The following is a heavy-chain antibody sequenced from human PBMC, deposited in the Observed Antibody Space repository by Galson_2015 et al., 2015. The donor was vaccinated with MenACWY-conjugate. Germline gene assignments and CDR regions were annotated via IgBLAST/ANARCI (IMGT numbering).Heavy chain of an antibody. D-gene: IGHD2-2*01. Sequence: SLRLSCAASGFTVSSNYMSWVRQAPGKGLEWVSVIYSGGSTYYADSVKGRFTISRHDSKNTLYLQMNSLRAEDTAVYYCARGVIPAAKGNDCWGQGTLVTVSS. CDR2: IYSGGST. J-gene: IGHJ4*02. CDR3: ARGVIPAAKGNDC. CDR1: GFTVSSNY. V-gene: IGHV3-53*04.